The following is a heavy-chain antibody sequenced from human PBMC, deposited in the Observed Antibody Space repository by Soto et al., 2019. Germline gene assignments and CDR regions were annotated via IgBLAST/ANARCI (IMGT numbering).Heavy chain of an antibody. J-gene: IGHJ4*02. CDR1: GFTFSTYT. D-gene: IGHD2-2*01. V-gene: IGHV3-23*01. CDR2: ISGSGGSP. Sequence: EVQLLESGGGLVQPGGSLRLSCAASGFTFSTYTMSWVRQAPGKGLEWVSVISGSGGSPSYADSVQGRFTISRDNPKNTLYLQMSRLRVEDTAMYYCAKARSSTTNCYVPDYWGQGTLVTVSS. CDR3: AKARSSTTNCYVPDY.